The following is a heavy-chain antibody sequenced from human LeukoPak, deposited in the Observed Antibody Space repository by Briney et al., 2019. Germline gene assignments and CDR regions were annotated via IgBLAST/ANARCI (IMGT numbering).Heavy chain of an antibody. D-gene: IGHD6-19*01. CDR1: GFNFSDYS. J-gene: IGHJ4*02. CDR3: ARDGAGGQWLATAFDY. V-gene: IGHV3-21*01. CDR2: ISSSSGYI. Sequence: GGSLKLSCAASGFNFSDYSMTWVRQAPGKGLEWVSSISSSSGYIYYADSVKGRFTISRDNAKNSLYLQMNSLRAEDTAVYYCARDGAGGQWLATAFDYWGQGTLVTVSS.